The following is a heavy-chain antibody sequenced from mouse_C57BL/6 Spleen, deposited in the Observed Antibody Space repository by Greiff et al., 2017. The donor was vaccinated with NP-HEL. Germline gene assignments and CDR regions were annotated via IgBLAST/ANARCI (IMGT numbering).Heavy chain of an antibody. CDR3: AIGYYYGSSYGAMDY. CDR2: IHPSDSDP. V-gene: IGHV1-74*01. Sequence: QVQLQQPGAELVKPGASVKVSCKASGYTFTSYWMHWVKQRPGQGLEWIGRIHPSDSDPNYNQQFKGKATLTVAKSSSTAYMQLSSLTSEDSAVYYCAIGYYYGSSYGAMDYWGQGTSVTVSA. D-gene: IGHD1-1*01. J-gene: IGHJ4*01. CDR1: GYTFTSYW.